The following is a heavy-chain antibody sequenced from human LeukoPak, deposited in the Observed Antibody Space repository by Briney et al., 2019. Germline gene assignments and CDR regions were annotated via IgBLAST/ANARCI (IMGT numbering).Heavy chain of an antibody. Sequence: ASVKVSCKASGYTFTGYYMHWVRQAPGQGLEWMGWINPNSGGTNYAQKFQGWVTMTRDTSISTAYMELSRLRSDDTAVYYCARSGGGYEYNWFDPWGQGTLVTVSS. CDR2: INPNSGGT. D-gene: IGHD5-12*01. V-gene: IGHV1-2*04. CDR3: ARSGGGYEYNWFDP. J-gene: IGHJ5*02. CDR1: GYTFTGYY.